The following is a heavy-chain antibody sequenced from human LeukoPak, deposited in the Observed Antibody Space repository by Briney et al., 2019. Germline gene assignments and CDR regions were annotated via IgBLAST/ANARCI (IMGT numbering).Heavy chain of an antibody. CDR2: IYYSGNT. V-gene: IGHV4-30-4*01. CDR1: GDSISSGDYY. CDR3: ARYSSSWSNLPN. Sequence: PSQTLSLTCTVSGDSISSGDYYWSWIRQPRGKGLEWIGYIYYSGNTYYNLSLKSRDTISVDTSKNQFSLDLTSVTAADTAVYSCARYSSSWSNLPNWGQGTLVTVSS. D-gene: IGHD6-13*01. J-gene: IGHJ4*02.